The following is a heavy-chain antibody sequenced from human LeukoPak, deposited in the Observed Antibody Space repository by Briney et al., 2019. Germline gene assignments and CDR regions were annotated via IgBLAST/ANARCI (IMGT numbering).Heavy chain of an antibody. CDR1: GFTFSSYW. CDR2: IKQDGSEK. J-gene: IGHJ4*02. Sequence: GGSLRLSCAASGFTFSSYWMSWVRQAPGKGLEWVANIKQDGSEKYYVDSVKGRFTISRDNSKNTLYLQMNSLRAEDTAVYYCARFYGSGSYYNAFYYFDYWGQGTLVTVSS. D-gene: IGHD3-10*01. V-gene: IGHV3-7*03. CDR3: ARFYGSGSYYNAFYYFDY.